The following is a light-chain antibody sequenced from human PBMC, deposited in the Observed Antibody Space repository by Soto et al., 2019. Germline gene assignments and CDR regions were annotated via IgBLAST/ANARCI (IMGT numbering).Light chain of an antibody. CDR1: QSVSSN. V-gene: IGKV3-15*01. J-gene: IGKJ1*01. CDR3: QHYNNWPPWT. Sequence: EIVMTQSTATLSVSPGERATFSCMASQSVSSNLAWYQQKPGQAPRLLIYGASIRATGIPARFSGSGSGTEFTLTISTLQSEDFAIYYCQHYNNWPPWTFGQGTKVDIK. CDR2: GAS.